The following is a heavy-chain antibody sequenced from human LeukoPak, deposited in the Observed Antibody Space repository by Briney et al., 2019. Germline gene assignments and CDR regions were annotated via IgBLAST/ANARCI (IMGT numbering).Heavy chain of an antibody. CDR3: AGTPPVAGTTSDY. CDR2: IYYSGST. CDR1: GGSISSSSYY. V-gene: IGHV4-39*01. J-gene: IGHJ4*02. Sequence: PSETLSLTCTVSGGSISSSSYYWGWIRQPPGKGLEWIGSIYYSGSTYYNPSLKSRVTISVDTSKNQFSLKLSSVTAADTAVYYCAGTPPVAGTTSDYWGQGTLVTVSS. D-gene: IGHD6-19*01.